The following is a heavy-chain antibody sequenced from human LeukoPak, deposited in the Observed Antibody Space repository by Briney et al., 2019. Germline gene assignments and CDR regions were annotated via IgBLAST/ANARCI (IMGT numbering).Heavy chain of an antibody. D-gene: IGHD5-12*01. V-gene: IGHV1-2*02. Sequence: GASVKVSCKASGYTFTGYYMHWVRQAPGQGLEWMGWINPNSGGTNYAQKFQGRVTMTRDTSISTAYMELSRLRSDDTAVYYCARSGGLRLSLRKFDSWGQGTLVTVSS. CDR2: INPNSGGT. CDR3: ARSGGLRLSLRKFDS. CDR1: GYTFTGYY. J-gene: IGHJ4*02.